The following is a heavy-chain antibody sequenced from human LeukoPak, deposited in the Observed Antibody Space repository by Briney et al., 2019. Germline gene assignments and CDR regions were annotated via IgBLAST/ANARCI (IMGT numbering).Heavy chain of an antibody. J-gene: IGHJ3*02. CDR3: ARDSYPVNYDFWSGLPADAFDI. CDR1: GFTFDDYG. V-gene: IGHV3-20*04. Sequence: GGSLRLSCAASGFTFDDYGMSWVRQVPGKGLEWVSGINWNGGSTGNADSVEGRFTISRDNAKNSLYLQMNSLRGEDTALYYCARDSYPVNYDFWSGLPADAFDIWGQGTMVTVSS. D-gene: IGHD3-3*01. CDR2: INWNGGST.